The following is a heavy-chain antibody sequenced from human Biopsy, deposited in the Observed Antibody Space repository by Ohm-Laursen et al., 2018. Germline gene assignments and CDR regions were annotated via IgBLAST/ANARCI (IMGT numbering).Heavy chain of an antibody. J-gene: IGHJ4*02. D-gene: IGHD3-22*01. CDR2: INNDGGRT. CDR1: GFTFSSYA. Sequence: SLRLSCAASGFTFSSYAMNWVRQAPGKGLEWVSGINNDGGRTDYADSVKGRFTIFRDNSKNTLYLQMNSLRAEDTAIYYCAKVADYYNDSGFDDYWGQGTLVTVSS. CDR3: AKVADYYNDSGFDDY. V-gene: IGHV3-23*01.